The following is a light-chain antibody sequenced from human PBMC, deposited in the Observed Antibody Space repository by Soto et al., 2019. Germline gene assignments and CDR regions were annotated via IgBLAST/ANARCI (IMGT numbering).Light chain of an antibody. Sequence: QSVLTQPASVSGSPGQSITISCTGSSSDVGGYNYVSWYQHHPGKAPKLMIYDVSNRPSGVSNRFSGSNSGNTASLTISGLQAEDEADYYCSSYTSSSTVVFGGGTKVTVL. J-gene: IGLJ2*01. V-gene: IGLV2-14*03. CDR3: SSYTSSSTVV. CDR1: SSDVGGYNY. CDR2: DVS.